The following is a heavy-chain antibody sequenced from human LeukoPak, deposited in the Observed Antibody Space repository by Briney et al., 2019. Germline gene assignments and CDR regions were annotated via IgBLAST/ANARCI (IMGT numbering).Heavy chain of an antibody. D-gene: IGHD1-26*01. CDR1: GFTFSTYW. CDR3: ASRIVGTPDYFDY. Sequence: GGSLRLSCAASGFTFSTYWMSWVRQAPGKGLEWVANIQQDGNKKYYVDSVKGRFTISRDNAKNSLYLQMNSLRVEDTAVYYCASRIVGTPDYFDYWGQGTLVTVSS. J-gene: IGHJ4*02. CDR2: IQQDGNKK. V-gene: IGHV3-7*01.